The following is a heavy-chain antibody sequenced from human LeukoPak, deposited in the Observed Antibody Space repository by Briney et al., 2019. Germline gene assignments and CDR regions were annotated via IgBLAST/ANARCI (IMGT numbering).Heavy chain of an antibody. D-gene: IGHD1-26*01. V-gene: IGHV3-66*01. J-gene: IGHJ6*02. CDR1: GIRVSTLY. Sequence: GGSLRLSCVASGIRVSTLYMSWVRQAPGKGLEWVSLIYRDGQTYYADSVRGRFTISRDNSKNTVFLQMNNVRVDDTGVYYCTREREPWGMDVWGQGTTVIVSS. CDR3: TREREPWGMDV. CDR2: IYRDGQT.